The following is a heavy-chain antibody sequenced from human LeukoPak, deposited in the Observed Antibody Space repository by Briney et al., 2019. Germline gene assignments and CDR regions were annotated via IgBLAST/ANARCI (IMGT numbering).Heavy chain of an antibody. Sequence: SETLSLTRGVSGGSISNTNWWSWVRQPPGQGLEWIGEISLSGLTNYNPSLKSRVTVSLDKSKNHLSLNLTSVTAADTAEYYCSRENGAFSPFGYWGQGTLVTVPS. J-gene: IGHJ4*02. D-gene: IGHD2-8*01. V-gene: IGHV4-4*02. CDR3: SRENGAFSPFGY. CDR1: GGSISNTNW. CDR2: ISLSGLT.